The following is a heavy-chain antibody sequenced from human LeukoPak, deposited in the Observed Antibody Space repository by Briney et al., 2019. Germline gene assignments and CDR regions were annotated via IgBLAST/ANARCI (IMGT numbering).Heavy chain of an antibody. CDR1: GFTFSNAW. J-gene: IGHJ4*02. Sequence: GGSLRLSCAASGFTFSNAWMSWVRQAPGKGLEWVGRIKSKTDGGTTDYTAPVKGRFTISGDDSKNTLYLQMNSLKTEDTAVYYCTTDQITYSSSSDYWGQGTLVTVSS. CDR2: IKSKTDGGTT. CDR3: TTDQITYSSSSDY. V-gene: IGHV3-15*01. D-gene: IGHD6-13*01.